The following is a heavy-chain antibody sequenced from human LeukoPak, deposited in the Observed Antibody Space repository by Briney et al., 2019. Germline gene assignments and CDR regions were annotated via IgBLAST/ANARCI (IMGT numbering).Heavy chain of an antibody. CDR3: ARGPYSGYTLRPLDY. CDR1: IGSIEKYY. CDR2: IYYSGSI. Sequence: PSETLSLTCTVSIGSIEKYYWSWIRQSPGKGLEWIGHIYYSGSIKYNPSLKSRVTISLDTSKNQFSLKLTSVIAADTAVYYCARGPYSGYTLRPLDYWGQGTLVTVSS. D-gene: IGHD5-12*01. J-gene: IGHJ4*02. V-gene: IGHV4-59*01.